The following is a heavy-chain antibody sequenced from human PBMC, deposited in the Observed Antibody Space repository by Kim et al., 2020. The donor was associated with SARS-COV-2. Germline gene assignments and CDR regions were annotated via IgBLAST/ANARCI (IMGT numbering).Heavy chain of an antibody. CDR3: ARDSGPQVAAAGSYYYYMDV. CDR1: GYTFTGYY. J-gene: IGHJ6*03. Sequence: ASVKVSCKASGYTFTGYYMHWVRQAPGQGLEWMGWINPNSGGTNYAQKFQGWVTMTRDTSISTAYMELSRLRSDDTAVYYCARDSGPQVAAAGSYYYYMDVWGKGTTVTVSS. D-gene: IGHD2-15*01. CDR2: INPNSGGT. V-gene: IGHV1-2*04.